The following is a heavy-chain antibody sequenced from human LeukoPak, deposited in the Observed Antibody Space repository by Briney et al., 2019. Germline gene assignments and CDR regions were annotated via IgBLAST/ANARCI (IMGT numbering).Heavy chain of an antibody. D-gene: IGHD7-27*01. CDR3: ARRELGILYYFDY. CDR2: IYPSDSDT. V-gene: IGHV5-51*01. J-gene: IGHJ4*02. CDR1: GYSFTNYW. Sequence: GESLKISCKGSGYSFTNYWIGWVLQMPGKGLEWMVIIYPSDSDTTYSPSFQGQVTISADKSISTAYLQWSSLKASDTAMYYCARRELGILYYFDYWGQGTLVTVSS.